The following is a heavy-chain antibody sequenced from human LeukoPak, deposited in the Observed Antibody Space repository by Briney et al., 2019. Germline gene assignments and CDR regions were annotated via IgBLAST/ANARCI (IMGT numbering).Heavy chain of an antibody. J-gene: IGHJ4*02. V-gene: IGHV4-59*01. D-gene: IGHD6-6*01. CDR2: IYYSGST. CDR1: GGSFSGYY. CDR3: ARALDSSSGYYFDY. Sequence: SETLSLTCAVYGGSFSGYYWSWIRQPPGKGLEWIGYIYYSGSTNYNPSLKSRVTISVDTSKNQFSLKLSSVTAADTAVYYCARALDSSSGYYFDYWGQGTLVTVSS.